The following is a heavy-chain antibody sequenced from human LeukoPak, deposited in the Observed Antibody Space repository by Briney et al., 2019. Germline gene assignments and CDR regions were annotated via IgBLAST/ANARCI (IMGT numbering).Heavy chain of an antibody. CDR1: GGSISSYH. V-gene: IGHV4-4*07. CDR2: IHTSGST. CDR3: ARRDISSGWSFDY. D-gene: IGHD6-19*01. Sequence: PSETLSLTCTVSGGSISSYHWSWIRQPAGKGLEWIGQIHTSGSTNYNPPLKSRVSMPIDTTEDQVSLTIRSVTAADTAFYYCARRDISSGWSFDYWGQGTLVTVSS. J-gene: IGHJ4*02.